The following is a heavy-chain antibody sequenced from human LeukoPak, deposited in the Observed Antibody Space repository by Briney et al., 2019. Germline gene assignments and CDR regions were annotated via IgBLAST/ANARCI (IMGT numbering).Heavy chain of an antibody. CDR2: IGGSDENT. V-gene: IGHV3-23*01. CDR1: GFTFRSVA. CDR3: VKGNWNDD. Sequence: GESLRLSCAASGFTFRSVAMNWVRQAPGRGLEWVSGIGGSDENTYYADSVKGRFTISRDNSKNTLYLQMNSLRVEDTAVYYCVKGNWNDDWGQGTLVTVSS. J-gene: IGHJ5*02.